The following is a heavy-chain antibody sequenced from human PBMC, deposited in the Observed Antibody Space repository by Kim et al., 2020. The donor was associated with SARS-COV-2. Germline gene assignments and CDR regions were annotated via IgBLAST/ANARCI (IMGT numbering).Heavy chain of an antibody. J-gene: IGHJ4*02. V-gene: IGHV4-31*02. D-gene: IGHD3-22*01. Sequence: PSLKSRVNISVDTSKTQYALKLSSVTAADTAVYYCASVRTTMIVVVMYFDYWGQGTLVTVSS. CDR3: ASVRTTMIVVVMYFDY.